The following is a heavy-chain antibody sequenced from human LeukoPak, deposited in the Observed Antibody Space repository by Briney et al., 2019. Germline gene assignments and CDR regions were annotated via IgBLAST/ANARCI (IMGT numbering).Heavy chain of an antibody. J-gene: IGHJ4*02. CDR1: GFTFSSFS. CDR2: ISDGSRDT. CDR3: TTRLRNRFDY. V-gene: IGHV3-23*01. D-gene: IGHD5-12*01. Sequence: GGSLRLSCATSGFTFSSFSMNRVRQAPGKGLEWVSTISDGSRDTHYAGSVKGRFTISRDDSQNIVYLQMDSLRAEDTALYYCTTRLRNRFDYWGQGTQVTVSS.